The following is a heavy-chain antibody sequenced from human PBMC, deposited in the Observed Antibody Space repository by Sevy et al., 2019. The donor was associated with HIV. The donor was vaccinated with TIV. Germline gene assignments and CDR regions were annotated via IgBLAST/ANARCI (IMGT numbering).Heavy chain of an antibody. CDR2: ISGSGGST. J-gene: IGHJ6*03. D-gene: IGHD3-10*01. Sequence: GGSLRLSCAASGFTFSSYAMSWVRQAPGKGLEWVSAISGSGGSTYYADSVKGRFTISRDNSKNTLYLQMNSLRAKDTAVYYCAKRWGSGSGSGSYPNYYYYMDVWGKGTTVTVSS. CDR1: GFTFSSYA. CDR3: AKRWGSGSGSGSYPNYYYYMDV. V-gene: IGHV3-23*01.